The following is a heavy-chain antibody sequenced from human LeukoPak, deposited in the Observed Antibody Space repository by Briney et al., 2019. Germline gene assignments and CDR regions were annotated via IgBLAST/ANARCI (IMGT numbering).Heavy chain of an antibody. J-gene: IGHJ1*01. CDR3: TASSNWYFQH. D-gene: IGHD6-13*01. CDR1: GFTFSSYA. CDR2: IGAGGTFT. Sequence: GGSLRLSCTASGFTFSSYAMNWVRQAPGKGLEWVSGIGAGGTFTYYADSVKGRFTISRDNSRNTLYLQMNSLRADDTAVYYCTASSNWYFQHWGQGFLVTVSS. V-gene: IGHV3-23*01.